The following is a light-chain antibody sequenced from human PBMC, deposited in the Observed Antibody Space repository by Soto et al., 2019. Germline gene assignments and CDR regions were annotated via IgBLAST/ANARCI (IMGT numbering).Light chain of an antibody. CDR2: EVS. CDR1: STDVGGYNY. CDR3: ATWDDSLKTYV. V-gene: IGLV2-8*01. Sequence: QSALTQPPSAAGSPGQSVTISCTGTSTDVGGYNYVSWYQQYPGKAPKLMIYEVSKRPSGVPDRFSGSKSGNTASLTVSGLQAEDEADYYCATWDDSLKTYVFGNGTKLTVL. J-gene: IGLJ1*01.